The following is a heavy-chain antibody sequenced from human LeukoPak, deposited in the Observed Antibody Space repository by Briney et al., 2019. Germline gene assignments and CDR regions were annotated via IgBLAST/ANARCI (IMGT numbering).Heavy chain of an antibody. J-gene: IGHJ1*01. D-gene: IGHD3-22*01. CDR2: IKSDGKT. CDR1: GFSFSSYW. Sequence: GGSLRLSCAASGFSFSSYWMHWVRQAPGKGLVWVSRIKSDGKTNYADAVKGRFTISRDNAKNTVSLQMNSLRAEDTGVYYCARAPSEIGGYYPEYFRHWGQGTLVTVSS. V-gene: IGHV3-74*01. CDR3: ARAPSEIGGYYPEYFRH.